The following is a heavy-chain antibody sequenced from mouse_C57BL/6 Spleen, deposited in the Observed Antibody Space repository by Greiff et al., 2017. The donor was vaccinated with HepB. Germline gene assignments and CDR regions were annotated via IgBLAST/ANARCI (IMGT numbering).Heavy chain of an antibody. D-gene: IGHD2-3*01. CDR3: ARSDDGYPYYFDY. CDR1: GFTFSDYG. J-gene: IGHJ2*01. V-gene: IGHV5-17*01. CDR2: ISSGSSTI. Sequence: EVKLVESGGGLVKPGGSLKLSCAASGFTFSDYGMHWVSQAPEKGLEWVAYISSGSSTIYYADTVKGRFTISRDNSKNTLFLQMTSLRSEDTAMYYCARSDDGYPYYFDYWGQCTTLTVSS.